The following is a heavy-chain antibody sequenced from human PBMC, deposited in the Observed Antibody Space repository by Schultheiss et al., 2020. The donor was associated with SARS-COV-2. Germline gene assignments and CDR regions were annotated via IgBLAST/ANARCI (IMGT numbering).Heavy chain of an antibody. D-gene: IGHD3-3*01. CDR3: ARARPDYDFWSGYTPYYMDV. Sequence: GGSLRLSCAASGFTFSSYAMSWVRQAPGKGLEWVAIIWSAGRNDFYADSVKGRFTISRDNAENSLYLQMNSLRAEDTAVYYCARARPDYDFWSGYTPYYMDVWGKGTTVTVSS. V-gene: IGHV3-33*08. CDR1: GFTFSSYA. J-gene: IGHJ6*03. CDR2: IWSAGRND.